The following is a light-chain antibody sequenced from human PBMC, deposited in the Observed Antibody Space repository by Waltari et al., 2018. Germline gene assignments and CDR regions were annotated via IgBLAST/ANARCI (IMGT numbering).Light chain of an antibody. CDR2: YDT. CDR1: NIDSKS. J-gene: IGLJ3*02. CDR3: QVWDDTTNSGV. V-gene: IGLV3-21*01. Sequence: YVLTQPPSVSGAPGKTATFTRGGHNIDSKSVNWYQQKAGQAPVLVLFYDTDRPPGIPYRFAGSNSGNTATLTISWVEAGDEADYHCQVWDDTTNSGVFGGGTRLTVL.